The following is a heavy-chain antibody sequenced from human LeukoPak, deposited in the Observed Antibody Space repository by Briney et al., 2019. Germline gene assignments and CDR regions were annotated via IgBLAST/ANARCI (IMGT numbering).Heavy chain of an antibody. CDR2: INHSGST. CDR3: ARGRTPGIAVAGRSFDY. J-gene: IGHJ4*02. Sequence: PSETLSLTCAVYGGSFSGYYWSWIRQPPGKGLEWIGEINHSGSTNYNPSLKSRVTISVDTSKNQFSLKLSSVTAADTAVYYCARGRTPGIAVAGRSFDYWAREPWSPSPQ. CDR1: GGSFSGYY. D-gene: IGHD6-19*01. V-gene: IGHV4-34*01.